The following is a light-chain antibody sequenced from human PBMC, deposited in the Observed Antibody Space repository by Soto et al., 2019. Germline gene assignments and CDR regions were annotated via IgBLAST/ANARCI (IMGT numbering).Light chain of an antibody. Sequence: DVEMTQSPSSLSASVGDRVTFTCRASQNINNYLNWYQQKPGTAPSLLIHGASTLQSGVPSRFSGSGSGTDFTLTITSLQPQDFATYSCQQTYIFPSTFGQGTTVEV. V-gene: IGKV1-39*01. CDR1: QNINNY. J-gene: IGKJ1*01. CDR3: QQTYIFPST. CDR2: GAS.